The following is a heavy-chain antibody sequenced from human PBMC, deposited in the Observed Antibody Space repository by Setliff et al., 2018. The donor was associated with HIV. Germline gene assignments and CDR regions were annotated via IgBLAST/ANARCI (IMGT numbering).Heavy chain of an antibody. CDR3: ARLKDVVLMVNDF. Sequence: GESLKISCKGFGYSFTNFLIGWVRQMPGKGLEWMGIVSPGDSGTSHSPSFQGQVTMSADKSISTAYLQWSSLKASDTAMYYCARLKDVVLMVNDFWGQGTLVTVSS. CDR1: GYSFTNFL. D-gene: IGHD2-8*01. V-gene: IGHV5-51*01. J-gene: IGHJ4*02. CDR2: VSPGDSGT.